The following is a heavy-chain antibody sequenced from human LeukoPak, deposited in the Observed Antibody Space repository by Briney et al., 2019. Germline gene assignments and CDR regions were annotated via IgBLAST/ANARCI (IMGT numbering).Heavy chain of an antibody. D-gene: IGHD3-16*01. J-gene: IGHJ4*02. CDR2: ISSSSSYI. V-gene: IGHV3-21*01. CDR1: GFTFSTYG. Sequence: PGGSLRLSCAASGFTFSTYGMNWVRQAPGKGLEWVSSISSSSSYIYYADSLKDRFTISRDNTKNSLYLQMNSLRAGDTAVYYCARDPGGDRYYFDYWGQGTLVTVSS. CDR3: ARDPGGDRYYFDY.